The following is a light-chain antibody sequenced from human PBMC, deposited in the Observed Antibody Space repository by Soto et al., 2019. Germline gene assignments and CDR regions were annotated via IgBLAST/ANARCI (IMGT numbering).Light chain of an antibody. V-gene: IGLV2-14*01. CDR1: TSDFGFYNY. J-gene: IGLJ1*01. CDR3: SSYTSSTDYV. Sequence: QSVLTQHASVSGSPGQSITISCTGTTSDFGFYNYVSWYQHHPGKAPKLLIYEVTNRHSGVSNRFSGSKSGNTASLTISGLQAEDEADYYCSSYTSSTDYVFGTGTKVTVL. CDR2: EVT.